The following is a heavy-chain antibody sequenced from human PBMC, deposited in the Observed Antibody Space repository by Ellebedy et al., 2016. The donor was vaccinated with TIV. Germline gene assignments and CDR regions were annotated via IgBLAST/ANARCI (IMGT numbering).Heavy chain of an antibody. Sequence: GESLKISCKGSGYSFASYWIAWVRQMPGKGLEWMGIIYPGDSDTRYSPSFQGQVTISADKSISTAYLQWSSLKASDTAMYYCARPRQYSSGPTPGAFDIWGQGTMVTVSS. V-gene: IGHV5-51*01. J-gene: IGHJ3*02. CDR1: GYSFASYW. CDR2: IYPGDSDT. CDR3: ARPRQYSSGPTPGAFDI. D-gene: IGHD6-19*01.